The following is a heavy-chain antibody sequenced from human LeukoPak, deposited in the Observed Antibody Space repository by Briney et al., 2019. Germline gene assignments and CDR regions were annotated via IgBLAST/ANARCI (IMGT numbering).Heavy chain of an antibody. Sequence: PSETLSLTCTVSGGSISSSSYYWGWIRQPPGKGLEWIGSIYYSGSTYYNPSLKSRVTISVDTSKNQFSLKLGSVTAADTAVYYCARLNYRGSGFDYWGQGTLVTVSS. V-gene: IGHV4-39*01. CDR3: ARLNYRGSGFDY. D-gene: IGHD3-10*01. CDR2: IYYSGST. CDR1: GGSISSSSYY. J-gene: IGHJ4*02.